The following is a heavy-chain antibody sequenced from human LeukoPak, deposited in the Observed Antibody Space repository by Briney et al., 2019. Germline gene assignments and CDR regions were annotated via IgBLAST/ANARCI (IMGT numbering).Heavy chain of an antibody. V-gene: IGHV3-23*01. CDR3: AKKGYDGDYPFDY. D-gene: IGHD4-17*01. Sequence: GGSLRLSCAASGFTFSSYAMSWVRQAPGKGLEWVSAISGSGGSTYYADSVKGRFTISRDDSKNTLYLQMNSLRAEDTAVYYCAKKGYDGDYPFDYWGQGTLVTVSS. J-gene: IGHJ4*02. CDR2: ISGSGGST. CDR1: GFTFSSYA.